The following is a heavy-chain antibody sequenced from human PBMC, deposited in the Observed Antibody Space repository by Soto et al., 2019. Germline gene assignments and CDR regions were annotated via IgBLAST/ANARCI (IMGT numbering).Heavy chain of an antibody. CDR3: ARKVSGSTGRPDLWYFDL. Sequence: EVQLLDSGGGLVQPGGSLRLSCAASGFTFSGYALTWVRQAPGKGLEWVSAISGGGDATFYADSVKGRFPISSDNSKNTLYLQTNTLRAEDTAVYYCARKVSGSTGRPDLWYFDLWGRGTLVTVSS. CDR1: GFTFSGYA. V-gene: IGHV3-23*01. J-gene: IGHJ2*01. CDR2: ISGGGDAT. D-gene: IGHD3-10*01.